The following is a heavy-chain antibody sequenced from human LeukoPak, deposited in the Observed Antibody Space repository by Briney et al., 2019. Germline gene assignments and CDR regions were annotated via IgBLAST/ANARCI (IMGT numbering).Heavy chain of an antibody. D-gene: IGHD3-9*01. CDR3: AGGYFDPYFDY. J-gene: IGHJ4*02. V-gene: IGHV4-30-4*08. CDR1: GGSISSSDYC. CDR2: IYYSGST. Sequence: PSETLSLTCTVSGGSISSSDYCWSWIRQPPGKGREWSGYIYYSGSTYYNPSLKSRVTISVDTSKNQFSLTLSSVTAADTAVYYCAGGYFDPYFDYWGQGPLVTVSS.